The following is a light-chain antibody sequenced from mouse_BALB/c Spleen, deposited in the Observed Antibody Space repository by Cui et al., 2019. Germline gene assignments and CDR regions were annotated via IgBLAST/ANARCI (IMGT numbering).Light chain of an antibody. CDR1: SSISSNY. J-gene: IGKJ5*01. CDR2: RTS. Sequence: FLTHSPPPLSASPWEKITINCSASSSISSNYLHWYQQKPGFSPKLLIYRTSNLASGVPARFSGSGSGTSYSLTIGTMEAEDVATYYGQKGSSIPLTFGAGTKLELK. CDR3: QKGSSIPLT. V-gene: IGKV4-91*01.